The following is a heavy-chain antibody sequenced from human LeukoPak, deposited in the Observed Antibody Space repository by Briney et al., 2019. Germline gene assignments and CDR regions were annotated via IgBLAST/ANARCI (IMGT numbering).Heavy chain of an antibody. Sequence: GGSLRLSCAASGFTFSSYGMHWVRQAPGKGLEWVAVIWYDGSNKYYADSVKGRFTISRDNSKNTLYLQMNSLRAEDTAVYYCARDGQSAHYGDPGLRFEFDYWGQGTLVTVSS. CDR2: IWYDGSNK. D-gene: IGHD4-17*01. CDR3: ARDGQSAHYGDPGLRFEFDY. V-gene: IGHV3-33*01. J-gene: IGHJ4*02. CDR1: GFTFSSYG.